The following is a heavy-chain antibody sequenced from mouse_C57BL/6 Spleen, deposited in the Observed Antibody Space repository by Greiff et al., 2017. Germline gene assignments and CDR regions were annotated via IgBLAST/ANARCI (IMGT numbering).Heavy chain of an antibody. V-gene: IGHV1-80*01. D-gene: IGHD2-3*01. CDR2: IYPGDGDT. Sequence: QVQLQQSGAELVKPGASVKISCKASGYAFSSYWMNWVKQRPGKGLEWIGQIYPGDGDTNYNGKFKGKATLTADKSSSTAYMQLSSLTSEDAAVYFCARSGAYDLAWFAYWGQGTLVTVSA. CDR3: ARSGAYDLAWFAY. CDR1: GYAFSSYW. J-gene: IGHJ3*01.